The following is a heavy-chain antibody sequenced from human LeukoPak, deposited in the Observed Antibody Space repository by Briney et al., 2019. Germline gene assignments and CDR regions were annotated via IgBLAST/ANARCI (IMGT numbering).Heavy chain of an antibody. V-gene: IGHV4-59*01. CDR1: GGSISSYY. D-gene: IGHD3-3*01. Sequence: SETLSLTCTVSGGSISSYYWSWIRQPPGKGLEWIGYIYYSGSTNYNPSLKSRVTISVDTSRNQFSLKLSSVTAADTAVYYCARDKTIFGKGHYMDVWGKGTTVTVSS. CDR3: ARDKTIFGKGHYMDV. J-gene: IGHJ6*03. CDR2: IYYSGST.